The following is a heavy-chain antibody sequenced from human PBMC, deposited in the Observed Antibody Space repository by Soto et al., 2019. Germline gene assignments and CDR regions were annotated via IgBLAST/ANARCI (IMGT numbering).Heavy chain of an antibody. CDR2: INAGNGNT. CDR3: ARSCPGSSCYFIY. D-gene: IGHD2-15*01. Sequence: ASVKVSCKASGYTFTSYAMHWVRQAPGQRLEWMGWINAGNGNTKYAQRFQGRVTITTDTSASTAYMELRSLRSDDTAVYYCARSCPGSSCYFIYWGQGTPVTVSS. V-gene: IGHV1-3*01. J-gene: IGHJ4*02. CDR1: GYTFTSYA.